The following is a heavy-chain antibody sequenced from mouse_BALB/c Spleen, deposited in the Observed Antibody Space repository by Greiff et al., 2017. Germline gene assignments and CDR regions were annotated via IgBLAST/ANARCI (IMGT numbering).Heavy chain of an antibody. CDR1: GFTFSSYT. V-gene: IGHV5-6-4*01. CDR2: ISDGGSYT. CDR3: AREAYFDV. Sequence: EVKLMESGGGLVKPGGSLKLSCAASGFTFSSYTMSWVRQTPEKRLEWVATISDGGSYTYYPDSVKGRFTISRDNAKNNLYLQMSSLKSEDTAMYYCAREAYFDVWGAGTTVTVSS. J-gene: IGHJ1*01.